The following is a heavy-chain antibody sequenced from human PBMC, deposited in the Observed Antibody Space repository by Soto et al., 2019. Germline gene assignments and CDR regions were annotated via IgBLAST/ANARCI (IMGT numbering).Heavy chain of an antibody. V-gene: IGHV3-21*01. J-gene: IGHJ5*02. CDR3: AREGIVRATRWFDP. CDR1: GFTFSSYS. D-gene: IGHD1-26*01. Sequence: EVQLVESGGGLVKPGGSLRLSCAASGFTFSSYSMNWVRQAPGKGLEWVSSISSSSSYIYYADSVKGRFTISRDNAKNSLYLQMNSLRAEDTAVYYCAREGIVRATRWFDPWGQGTLVTVSS. CDR2: ISSSSSYI.